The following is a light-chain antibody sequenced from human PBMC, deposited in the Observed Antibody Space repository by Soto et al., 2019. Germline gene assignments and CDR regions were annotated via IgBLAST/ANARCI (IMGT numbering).Light chain of an antibody. Sequence: QSALTQPASVSGSPGQSIAISCTGTSSDIGGYDYVSWYQHHPGKAPKLIIYEVSNRPSGVSNRFSGSKSGNTASLTISGLQAEDEADYYCLSYSSNTNLNWVFGGGTKLTVL. CDR3: LSYSSNTNLNWV. J-gene: IGLJ3*02. V-gene: IGLV2-14*01. CDR2: EVS. CDR1: SSDIGGYDY.